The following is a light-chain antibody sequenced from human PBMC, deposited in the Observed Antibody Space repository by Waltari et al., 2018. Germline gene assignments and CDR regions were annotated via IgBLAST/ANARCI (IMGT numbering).Light chain of an antibody. V-gene: IGKV1D-16*01. CDR3: EHDNGYPRT. CDR1: QGISSR. Sequence: DIQMTQSPSSLSASLGARVTITCRASQGISSRLAWYPQKPDKAPKSLIYAASSLHSGVPLRVRVSRSGTEYTLTISSLRPEDCATYYGEHDNGYPRTFGGGTKVE. J-gene: IGKJ4*01. CDR2: AAS.